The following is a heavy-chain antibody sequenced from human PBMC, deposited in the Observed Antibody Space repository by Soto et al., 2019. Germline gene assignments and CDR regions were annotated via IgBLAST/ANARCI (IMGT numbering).Heavy chain of an antibody. CDR3: AFGAESRCYYYGMDV. Sequence: EVQLVESGGGLVQRGGSLRLSCAASGLTFSSYSMNWVRQAPGKGLEWVSYISSSSSTIYYADSVKGRFTISRDNAKNSLYLQMNSLRAEDTAVYYCAFGAESRCYYYGMDVWGQGTTVTVSS. V-gene: IGHV3-48*01. J-gene: IGHJ6*02. CDR2: ISSSSSTI. D-gene: IGHD1-26*01. CDR1: GLTFSSYS.